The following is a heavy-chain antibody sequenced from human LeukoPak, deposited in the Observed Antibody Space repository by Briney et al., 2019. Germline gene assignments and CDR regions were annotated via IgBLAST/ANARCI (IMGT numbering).Heavy chain of an antibody. J-gene: IGHJ4*02. CDR2: INPSGGST. V-gene: IGHV1-46*01. CDR3: ARVSLKGATTLGFDY. D-gene: IGHD1-26*01. CDR1: GYTFTSYY. Sequence: ASVKVSCKASGYTFTSYYMHWVRQAPGQGLEWMGIINPSGGSTSYAQKFQGRVTITADESTSTAYMELSSLRSEDTAVYYCARVSLKGATTLGFDYWGQGTLVTVSS.